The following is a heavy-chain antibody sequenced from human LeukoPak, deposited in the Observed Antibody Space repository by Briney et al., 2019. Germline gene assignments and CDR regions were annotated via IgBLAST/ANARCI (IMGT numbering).Heavy chain of an antibody. CDR1: GDSVSSNTAA. D-gene: IGHD2-15*01. V-gene: IGHV6-1*01. CDR3: ARDGWPAFDY. CDR2: TFYRSKWYN. Sequence: SQTLSLTCAISGDSVSSNTAAWNWIRQSPSGGLEWLGRTFYRSKWYNDYAVSVKSRITINPDTSENQFSLQLNSVTPEDTAVYFCARDGWPAFDYWGQGTLVTVSS. J-gene: IGHJ4*02.